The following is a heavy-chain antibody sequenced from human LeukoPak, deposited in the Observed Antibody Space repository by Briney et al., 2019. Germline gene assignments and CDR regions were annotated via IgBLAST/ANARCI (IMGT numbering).Heavy chain of an antibody. J-gene: IGHJ4*02. CDR1: GDSICSSNNY. CDR3: ARRGITYSSSFFAY. CDR2: IYSGST. V-gene: IGHV4-39*01. D-gene: IGHD6-13*01. Sequence: SETLSLTCTVSGDSICSSNNYCAWVRQPPGKGLEWLGCIYSGSTYYNPSLKSRVTISVDTSRNQFSLNLYSVTAADTATYYCARRGITYSSSFFAYWGQGTLVTVSS.